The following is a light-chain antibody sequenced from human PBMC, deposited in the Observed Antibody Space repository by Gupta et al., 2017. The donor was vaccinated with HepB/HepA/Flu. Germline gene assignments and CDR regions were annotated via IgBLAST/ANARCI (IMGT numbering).Light chain of an antibody. J-gene: IGLJ2*01. CDR1: RSDVHGSNY. CDR3: CSYAGVA. Sequence: QSALTQPRSVSGSPGQSVTTSCTGIRSDVHGSNYVSWYQQHPGKAPKLIIYDVTERPSGVPDRFSGSKSGNTASLTISGLQAEDEADYYCCSYAGVAFGGGTKLTVL. CDR2: DVT. V-gene: IGLV2-11*01.